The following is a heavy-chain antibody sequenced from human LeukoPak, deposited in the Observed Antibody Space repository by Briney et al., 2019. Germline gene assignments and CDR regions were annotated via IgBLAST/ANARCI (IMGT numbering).Heavy chain of an antibody. D-gene: IGHD3-9*01. Sequence: ASVKVSCKASEYTFTGYYMHWVRQAPGQGLEWMGWINPNSGGTNYAQKFQGRVTMTRDTSISTAYMELSRLRSDDTAVYYCARENKYYDILTGYYKWPPDYWGQGTLVTVSS. V-gene: IGHV1-2*02. CDR1: EYTFTGYY. CDR3: ARENKYYDILTGYYKWPPDY. CDR2: INPNSGGT. J-gene: IGHJ4*02.